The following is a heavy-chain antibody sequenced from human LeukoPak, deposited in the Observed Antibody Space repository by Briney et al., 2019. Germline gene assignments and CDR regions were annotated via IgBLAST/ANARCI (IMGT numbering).Heavy chain of an antibody. D-gene: IGHD5-12*01. CDR3: ARVSGYDWESFYDY. Sequence: SETLSLTCTVSGGSISSSSYYWGWIRQPPGKGVEWIGSIYYSGSTYYNPSLKSRVIISVDTSKNQFSLKLSSVTAADTAVYYCARVSGYDWESFYDYWGQGTLVTVSS. V-gene: IGHV4-39*07. J-gene: IGHJ4*02. CDR2: IYYSGST. CDR1: GGSISSSSYY.